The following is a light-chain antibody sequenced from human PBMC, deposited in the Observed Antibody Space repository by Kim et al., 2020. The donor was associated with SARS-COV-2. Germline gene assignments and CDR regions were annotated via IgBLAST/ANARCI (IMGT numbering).Light chain of an antibody. CDR2: DVS. V-gene: IGLV2-14*01. CDR1: SSDVGGYNY. J-gene: IGLJ1*01. Sequence: QSALTQPASVSGSPGQSITISCTGTSSDVGGYNYLSWYQQHPGKAPKLMIYDVSKRPSGVSNRFSGSKSGNTASLTISGLQAEDEGDYYCSSYTSSSSYVFGTGTKV. CDR3: SSYTSSSSYV.